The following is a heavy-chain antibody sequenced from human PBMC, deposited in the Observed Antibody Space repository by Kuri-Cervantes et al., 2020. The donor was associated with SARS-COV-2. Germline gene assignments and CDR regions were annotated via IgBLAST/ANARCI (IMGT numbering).Heavy chain of an antibody. CDR2: IYHSGST. CDR1: GGSISSSNW. J-gene: IGHJ4*02. CDR3: ARGTRYYDFWSGYLN. D-gene: IGHD3-3*01. Sequence: SETLSLTCAVSGGSISSSNWWSWVRQPPGKGLEWIGEIYHSGSTNYNPSLKSRVTISVDTSKNQFSLKLSSVTAADTAVYYCARGTRYYDFWSGYLNWGQGTLVTVSS. V-gene: IGHV4-4*02.